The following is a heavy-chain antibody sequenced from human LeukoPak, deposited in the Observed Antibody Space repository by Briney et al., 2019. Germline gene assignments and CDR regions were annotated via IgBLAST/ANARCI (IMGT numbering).Heavy chain of an antibody. J-gene: IGHJ4*02. CDR1: GYTFTSYY. D-gene: IGHD3-10*01. Sequence: ASVKVSCKASGYTFTSYYMHWVRQAPGQGLEWMGGINPSGGSTSYAQKFQGRLTMTRDTSTSTVYMEPSSLRSEDTAVYYCARDRGEGYYFDYWGQGTLVTVSS. V-gene: IGHV1-46*01. CDR2: INPSGGST. CDR3: ARDRGEGYYFDY.